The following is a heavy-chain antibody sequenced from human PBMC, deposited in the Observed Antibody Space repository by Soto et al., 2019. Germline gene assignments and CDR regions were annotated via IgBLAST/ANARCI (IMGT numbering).Heavy chain of an antibody. D-gene: IGHD5-12*01. CDR2: TSHDGTNK. CDR1: GFTFSRYG. J-gene: IGHJ6*02. Sequence: QVQLVESGGGVVQPGRSLRLSCATSGFTFSRYGIHWVRQAPGKRLEWVAVTSHDGTNKYYTDSVKGRFIISRDNSKNTLYLEMNSLRAEDTAVYYCAKETVATIRPTRIYYYYGLDVWGQGTTVSVSS. V-gene: IGHV3-30*18. CDR3: AKETVATIRPTRIYYYYGLDV.